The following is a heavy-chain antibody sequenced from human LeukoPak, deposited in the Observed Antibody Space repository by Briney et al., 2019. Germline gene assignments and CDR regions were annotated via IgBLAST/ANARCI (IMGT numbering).Heavy chain of an antibody. CDR2: VKQDGSVK. CDR1: VFTFNSYW. Sequence: GGSLRLSCAASVFTFNSYWMNWVRQAPGKGLQWLANVKQDGSVKYYVDSVKGRFTISRDNAENSLHLQMNSLGADDTAVYYCSRGHSATGSFDYWGQGTLVTVSS. V-gene: IGHV3-7*02. D-gene: IGHD3-10*01. CDR3: SRGHSATGSFDY. J-gene: IGHJ4*02.